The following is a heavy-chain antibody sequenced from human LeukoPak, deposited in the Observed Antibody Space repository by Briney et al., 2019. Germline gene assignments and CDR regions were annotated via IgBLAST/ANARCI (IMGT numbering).Heavy chain of an antibody. CDR3: ARIGLEGIAARFGLDI. CDR1: GGSISSSSYY. Sequence: SETLSLTCTVSGGSISSSSYYWGWIRQPPGKGLEWIGSLYYSGSTYYNPSLKSRVTISVDTSKNQFSLKLSSVTAADTAVYYCARIGLEGIAARFGLDIWGQGTMVTVSS. D-gene: IGHD6-6*01. V-gene: IGHV4-39*01. CDR2: LYYSGST. J-gene: IGHJ3*02.